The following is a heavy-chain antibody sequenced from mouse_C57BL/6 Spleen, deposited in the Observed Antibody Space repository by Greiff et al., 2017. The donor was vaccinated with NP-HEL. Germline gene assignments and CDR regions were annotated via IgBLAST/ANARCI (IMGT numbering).Heavy chain of an antibody. Sequence: QVQLQQSGPELVKPGASVKISCKASGYAFSSSWMNWVKQRPGKGLEWIGRIYPGDGDTNYNGKFKGKATLTADKSSSTAYMQLSSLTSEDSAVYFCARFDYVDYYAMDYWGQGTSVTVSS. CDR1: GYAFSSSW. CDR3: ARFDYVDYYAMDY. J-gene: IGHJ4*01. D-gene: IGHD2-4*01. V-gene: IGHV1-82*01. CDR2: IYPGDGDT.